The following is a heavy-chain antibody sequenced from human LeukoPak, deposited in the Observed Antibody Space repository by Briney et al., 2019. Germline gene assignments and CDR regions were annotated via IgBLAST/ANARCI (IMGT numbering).Heavy chain of an antibody. CDR2: VHHSEST. J-gene: IGHJ6*03. Sequence: PSETLSLTCVVSGYSISSGFYWGWIRQPPGKGLEWIGSVHHSESTYYNPSLKSRVTISVDTSKNHFSLNLRSVTAADTAVYYCARVYGGYYYYMDVWGKGTTVTVSS. CDR1: GYSISSGFY. V-gene: IGHV4-38-2*01. D-gene: IGHD5/OR15-5a*01. CDR3: ARVYGGYYYYMDV.